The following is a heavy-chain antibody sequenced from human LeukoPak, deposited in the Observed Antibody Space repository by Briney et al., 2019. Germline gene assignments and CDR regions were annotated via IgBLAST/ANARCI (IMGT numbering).Heavy chain of an antibody. CDR2: IIPILGTA. CDR1: GGTFSSYA. J-gene: IGHJ4*02. Sequence: SVKASCKASGGTFSSYAISWVRQAPGQGLEWMGGIIPILGTANYAQKFQGRVTITADESTSTAYMELSSLRSEDTAVYYCAARSKWGSPSPFDYWGQGTLVTVSS. V-gene: IGHV1-69*13. CDR3: AARSKWGSPSPFDY. D-gene: IGHD2-2*01.